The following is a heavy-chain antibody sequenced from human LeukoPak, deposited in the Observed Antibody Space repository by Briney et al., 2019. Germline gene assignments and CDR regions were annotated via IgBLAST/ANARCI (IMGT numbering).Heavy chain of an antibody. CDR1: GFTFSNAW. V-gene: IGHV3-15*01. CDR3: TTDNIKGRSGDKTKYYFDY. Sequence: GGSLRLSCAASGFTFSNAWMSWVRQAPGKGLEWVGRIKSKTDGGTTDYAAPVKGRFTISRDDSKNTLYLQMNSLKTEDTAVYYCTTDNIKGRSGDKTKYYFDYWGQGTLVTVSS. J-gene: IGHJ4*02. D-gene: IGHD3-10*01. CDR2: IKSKTDGGTT.